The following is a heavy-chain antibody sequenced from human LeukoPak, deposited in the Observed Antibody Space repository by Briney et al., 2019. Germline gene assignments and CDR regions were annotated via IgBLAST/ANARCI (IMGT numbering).Heavy chain of an antibody. CDR1: GDSVSSNSVA. CDR3: VRWIHDNGHFDF. CDR2: TYYRSQWFK. D-gene: IGHD4-23*01. V-gene: IGHV6-1*01. J-gene: IGHJ4*02. Sequence: SQTLSLTCVISGDSVSSNSVAWTWIRQSSSRGLEWLGRTYYRSQWFKQYALSVKSRIAINPDTSKNQFSLQLNSVTPEDTAVYYCVRWIHDNGHFDFWGQGTLVTVSS.